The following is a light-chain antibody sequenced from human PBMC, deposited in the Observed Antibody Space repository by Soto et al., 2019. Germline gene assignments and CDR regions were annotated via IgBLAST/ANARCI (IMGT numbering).Light chain of an antibody. CDR3: QQYYGTPFT. J-gene: IGKJ3*01. CDR2: WAS. CDR1: QSVFYSTNNKYF. Sequence: DIVMTQSPDSLAVSLGERATINCKSSQSVFYSTNNKYFLAWYQQEPGQPPKLLIYWASTRASGVPDRFSGSGSGTDFTLTISSLQAEDVATYYCQQYYGTPFTFGPGTKVDIK. V-gene: IGKV4-1*01.